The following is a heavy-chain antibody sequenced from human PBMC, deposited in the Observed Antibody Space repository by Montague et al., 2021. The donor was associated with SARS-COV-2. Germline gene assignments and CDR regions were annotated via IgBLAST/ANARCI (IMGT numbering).Heavy chain of an antibody. CDR3: ARLGDGVVPSPILGVGPYYSYYYTAV. D-gene: IGHD3-10*01. CDR2: IHHGGST. Sequence: SETLSLTCAVHGGSFSTYSWNWIRQPPGKGLEWIGEIHHGGSTNYNPSLKSRVTISADTSKNQFSLKLTSVAAADTAVYYCARLGDGVVPSPILGVGPYYSYYYTAVWGKGTTVTVSS. CDR1: GGSFSTYS. V-gene: IGHV4-34*01. J-gene: IGHJ6*03.